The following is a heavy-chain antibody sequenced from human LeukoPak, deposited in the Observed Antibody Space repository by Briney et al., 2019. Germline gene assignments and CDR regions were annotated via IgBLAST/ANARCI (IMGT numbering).Heavy chain of an antibody. D-gene: IGHD2-21*02. CDR1: GFTFSSYG. V-gene: IGHV3-23*01. Sequence: GGSLRLSCAASGFTFSSYGMSWVRQAPGKGLEWVSAISGSGGSTYYADSVKGRFTISRDNSKNTLYLQMNSLRAEDTAVYYCARFEGDPFHYWGQGTLVTVSS. CDR2: ISGSGGST. J-gene: IGHJ4*02. CDR3: ARFEGDPFHY.